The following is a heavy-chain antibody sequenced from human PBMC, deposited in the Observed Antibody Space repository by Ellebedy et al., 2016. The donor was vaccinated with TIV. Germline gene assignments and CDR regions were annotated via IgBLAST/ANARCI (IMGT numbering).Heavy chain of an antibody. CDR1: GGTFSSYA. Sequence: ASVKVSCKASGGTFSSYAISWVRQAPGQGLEWMGWVYPTNGDTIYAQKFQGRVTMTRDTSISTAYMELSRLRSDDTAVYYCAREGWELPHDAFDIWGQGTMVTVSS. V-gene: IGHV1-2*02. CDR2: VYPTNGDT. J-gene: IGHJ3*02. CDR3: AREGWELPHDAFDI. D-gene: IGHD1-26*01.